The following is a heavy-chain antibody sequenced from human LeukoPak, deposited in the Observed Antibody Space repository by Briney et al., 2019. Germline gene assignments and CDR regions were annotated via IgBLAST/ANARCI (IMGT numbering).Heavy chain of an antibody. V-gene: IGHV1-2*04. CDR1: GYTFTGYY. Sequence: GASVKVSCKASGYTFTGYYMHWVRQAPGQGLEWMGWINPNSGGTNYAQKFQGWVTMTRDTSITTAYMELSRLRSDDTAVYYCARARSMVRGVIPPGYWGQGTLVTVSS. D-gene: IGHD3-10*01. J-gene: IGHJ4*02. CDR3: ARARSMVRGVIPPGY. CDR2: INPNSGGT.